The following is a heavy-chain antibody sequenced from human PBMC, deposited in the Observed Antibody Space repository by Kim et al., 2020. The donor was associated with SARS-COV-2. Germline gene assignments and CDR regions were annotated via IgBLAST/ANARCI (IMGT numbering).Heavy chain of an antibody. V-gene: IGHV4-59*01. CDR3: ARGDFSYSSGWYINY. CDR2: IYYSGST. CDR1: GGSISSYY. Sequence: SETLSLTCTVSGGSISSYYWSCIRQPPGKGLEWIGYIYYSGSTNYNPSLKSQVTISVDTSKNQVSLKLSSVTAADTAMYYCARGDFSYSSGWYINYWGQG. J-gene: IGHJ4*02. D-gene: IGHD6-19*01.